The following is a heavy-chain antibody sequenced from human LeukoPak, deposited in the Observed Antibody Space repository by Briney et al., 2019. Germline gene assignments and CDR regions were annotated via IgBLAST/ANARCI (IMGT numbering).Heavy chain of an antibody. D-gene: IGHD3-22*01. V-gene: IGHV3-21*01. CDR1: GFTFSSYS. Sequence: TGGSLRLSCAASGFTFSSYSMNWVRQAPGKGLEWVSSISSSSSYIYYADSVKGRFTISRDNAKNSLYLQMNSLRAEDTAVYYCARDRRYYYDSSGYSFDYWGQGTLVTVSS. J-gene: IGHJ4*02. CDR2: ISSSSSYI. CDR3: ARDRRYYYDSSGYSFDY.